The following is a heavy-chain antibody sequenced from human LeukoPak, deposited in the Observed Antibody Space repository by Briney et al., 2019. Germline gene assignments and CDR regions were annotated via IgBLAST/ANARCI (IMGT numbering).Heavy chain of an antibody. CDR2: IHYSGST. V-gene: IGHV4-39*01. CDR1: GGSISSSGYY. D-gene: IGHD3-9*01. J-gene: IGHJ4*02. Sequence: SETLSLTCTVSGGSISSSGYYWGWIRQPPGEGLEWIGSIHYSGSTYYNPSLKSRVTISVDTSKNQFSLKLSSVTAADTAVYYCARQAGILTGYYQSWGQGTLVTVSS. CDR3: ARQAGILTGYYQS.